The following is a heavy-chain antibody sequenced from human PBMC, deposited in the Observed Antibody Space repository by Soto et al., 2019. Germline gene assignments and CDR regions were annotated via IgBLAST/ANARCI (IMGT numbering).Heavy chain of an antibody. CDR2: IWYDGSNK. Sequence: QVQLVESGGGVVQPGRSLRLSCAASGFTFSSYGMHWVRQAPGKGLEWVAVIWYDGSNKYYADSVKGRFTISRDNSKNTLYLQMNSLRAEDTAVYYCARGGVVLTQYYFDYWGQGPLVTVSS. D-gene: IGHD3-3*01. CDR1: GFTFSSYG. V-gene: IGHV3-33*01. J-gene: IGHJ4*02. CDR3: ARGGVVLTQYYFDY.